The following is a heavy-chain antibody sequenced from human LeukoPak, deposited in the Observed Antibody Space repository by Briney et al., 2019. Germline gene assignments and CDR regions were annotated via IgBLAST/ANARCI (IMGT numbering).Heavy chain of an antibody. CDR1: GFSFNNFW. V-gene: IGHV3-7*01. CDR3: ARSCGDSEYLPFDY. CDR2: IKQDGSQS. Sequence: GGSLRLSCAASGFSFNNFWMTWVRQAPGKGLEWVANIKQDGSQSYYVDSVKGRFTITRDNALNSLYLQMDGLRAEDTAVYYCARSCGDSEYLPFDYCGQGTLVTVSS. D-gene: IGHD2/OR15-2a*01. J-gene: IGHJ4*02.